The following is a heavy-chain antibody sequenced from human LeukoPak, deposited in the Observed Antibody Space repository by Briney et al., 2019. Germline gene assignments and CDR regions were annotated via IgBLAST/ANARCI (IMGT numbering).Heavy chain of an antibody. CDR2: IIPIFGTA. Sequence: SVKVSCKASGGTFSSYAISWVRQAPGQGLEWMGGIIPIFGTANYVQKFQGRVTITTDESTSTAYMELSSLRSEDTAVYYCAFLGVGGYGYSPTSPFDYWGQGTLVTVSS. CDR3: AFLGVGGYGYSPTSPFDY. D-gene: IGHD5-18*01. CDR1: GGTFSSYA. J-gene: IGHJ4*02. V-gene: IGHV1-69*05.